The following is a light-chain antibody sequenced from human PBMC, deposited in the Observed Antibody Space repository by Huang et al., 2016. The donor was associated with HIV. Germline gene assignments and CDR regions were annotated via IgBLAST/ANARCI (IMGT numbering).Light chain of an antibody. CDR3: QQYNSYSWT. J-gene: IGKJ1*01. V-gene: IGKV1-5*03. CDR1: QRISSW. CDR2: KAS. Sequence: DIQMTQSPSTRSASVGDRVTITCRASQRISSWLDWYQQKPGKAPKLLIYKASSLESGVPARFSGSGSGTEFTLTISSLQPDDFATCYCQQYNSYSWTFGQGTKVEIK.